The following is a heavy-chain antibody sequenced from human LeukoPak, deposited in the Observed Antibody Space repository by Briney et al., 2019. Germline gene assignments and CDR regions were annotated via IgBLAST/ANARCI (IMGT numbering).Heavy chain of an antibody. CDR2: ISYSGCT. D-gene: IGHD2-2*01. V-gene: IGHV4-39*01. Sequence: PSETLSLTCSVSGDSISSRSYYWGWIRQPPGRGLEWIGTISYSGCTYYNPSLKSRVTMSVDTSKNQFSLKLSSVTATDTAVYYCARHSNGGCTSTRCHIDYWGQGTLVTVSS. CDR3: ARHSNGGCTSTRCHIDY. CDR1: GDSISSRSYY. J-gene: IGHJ4*02.